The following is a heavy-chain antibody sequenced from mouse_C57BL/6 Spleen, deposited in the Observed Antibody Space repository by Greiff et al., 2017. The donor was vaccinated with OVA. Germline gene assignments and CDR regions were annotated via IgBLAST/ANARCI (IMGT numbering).Heavy chain of an antibody. J-gene: IGHJ4*01. Sequence: EVKLVESGGGLVKPGGSLKLSCAASGFTFSDYGMHWVRQAPEKGLEWVAYISSGSSTIYYADTVKGRFTISRENAKNTLFLQMTSLRSEDTAVYYCATGYYYAMDYWGQGTSVTVSS. V-gene: IGHV5-17*01. CDR2: ISSGSSTI. CDR1: GFTFSDYG. CDR3: ATGYYYAMDY.